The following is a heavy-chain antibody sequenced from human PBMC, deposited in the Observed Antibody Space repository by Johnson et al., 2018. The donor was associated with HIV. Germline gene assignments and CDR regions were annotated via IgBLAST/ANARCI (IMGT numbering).Heavy chain of an antibody. D-gene: IGHD3-22*01. V-gene: IGHV3-11*01. CDR2: ISSSGNTI. Sequence: QVQLVESGGGVVQPGGSLRLSCAASGITFSDYYMSWIRQAPGKGLEWVSYISSSGNTIYYEDSVKGRFTISRDNAKNSLYLQMNSLRAEDTAVYYCARDFATMIVVVPYAFDIWGQGTMVTVSS. J-gene: IGHJ3*02. CDR1: GITFSDYY. CDR3: ARDFATMIVVVPYAFDI.